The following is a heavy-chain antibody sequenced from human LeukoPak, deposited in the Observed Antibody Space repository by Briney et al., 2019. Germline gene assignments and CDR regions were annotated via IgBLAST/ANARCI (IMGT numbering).Heavy chain of an antibody. CDR3: AKPGGAIAVAGVDY. D-gene: IGHD6-19*01. V-gene: IGHV3-30*18. CDR2: ISYDGSNK. Sequence: GGSLRLSCAASGFTFSSYGMHWVRQAPGKGLEWVAVISYDGSNKYYADSVKGRFTISRDNSKNTLYLQMNSLRAEDTAVYYCAKPGGAIAVAGVDYWGQGTLVTVSS. J-gene: IGHJ4*02. CDR1: GFTFSSYG.